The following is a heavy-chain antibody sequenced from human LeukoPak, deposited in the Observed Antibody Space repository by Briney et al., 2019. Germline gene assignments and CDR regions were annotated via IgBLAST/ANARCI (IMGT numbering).Heavy chain of an antibody. CDR3: ARHGVVADAFDI. J-gene: IGHJ3*02. CDR2: INHSGST. D-gene: IGHD3-3*01. Sequence: SETLSLTCTVSIGSINNGDYYWSWIRQPPGKGLEWIGEINHSGSTNYNPSLKSRVTISVDTSKNQFSLKLSSVTAADTAVYYCARHGVVADAFDIWGQGTMVTVSS. V-gene: IGHV4-34*01. CDR1: IGSINNGDYY.